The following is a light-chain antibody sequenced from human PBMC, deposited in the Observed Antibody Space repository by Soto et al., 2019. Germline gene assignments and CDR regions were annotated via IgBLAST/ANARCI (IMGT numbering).Light chain of an antibody. Sequence: DIQMTQSPSSLSASVGHRVTITCRASQSISSYLNWDQQKPWKAPKLLIYAASSLQSGVPSRFSGSGSGTEFNLTRSSLPPEDFSTYYWHPRFSSPPSFGQGTKVEIK. CDR1: QSISSY. J-gene: IGKJ1*01. V-gene: IGKV1-39*01. CDR2: AAS. CDR3: HPRFSSPPS.